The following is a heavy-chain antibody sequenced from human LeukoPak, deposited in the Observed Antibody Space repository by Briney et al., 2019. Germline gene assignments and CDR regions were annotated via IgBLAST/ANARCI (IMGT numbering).Heavy chain of an antibody. CDR3: ARDSYSGYDL. V-gene: IGHV3-53*01. CDR1: GFIVSRKY. D-gene: IGHD1-26*01. CDR2: IYSGGST. J-gene: IGHJ5*02. Sequence: GGSLRLSCAVSGFIVSRKYMSWVRQSPGKGLEWVSVIYSGGSTYYTDSVKGRFTISRDTSKNTLYLQMNSLRAEDTAVYYCARDSYSGYDLWGQGTLVIVSS.